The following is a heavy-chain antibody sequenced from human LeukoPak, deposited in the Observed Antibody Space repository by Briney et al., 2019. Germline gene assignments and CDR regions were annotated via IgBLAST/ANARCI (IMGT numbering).Heavy chain of an antibody. CDR2: ISGSGGST. CDR3: AKVPLLQLLRAYYYYYMDV. CDR1: GITFSSYA. D-gene: IGHD1-26*01. V-gene: IGHV3-23*01. Sequence: GGSLRLSCAASGITFSSYAMSWVRPAPGEGLEGVSAISGSGGSTYYADSVKGLFTISRDNSKSTLYLQMNSLTAEDTAVYYCAKVPLLQLLRAYYYYYMDVWGKGTTVTVSS. J-gene: IGHJ6*03.